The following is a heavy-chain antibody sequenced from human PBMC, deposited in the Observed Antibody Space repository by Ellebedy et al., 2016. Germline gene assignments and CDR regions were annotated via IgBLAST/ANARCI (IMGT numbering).Heavy chain of an antibody. V-gene: IGHV3-53*01. J-gene: IGHJ4*02. CDR1: GFTISSNS. D-gene: IGHD2-2*01. Sequence: GGSLRLSXVASGFTISSNSMSWVRQAPGKGLEWVSIIYAAGSTYYTDSVKGRFTISRDNSKNTLYLQMNSLRVDDTAVYYCARGQLGTTSSADYWGQGTLVTVSS. CDR2: IYAAGST. CDR3: ARGQLGTTSSADY.